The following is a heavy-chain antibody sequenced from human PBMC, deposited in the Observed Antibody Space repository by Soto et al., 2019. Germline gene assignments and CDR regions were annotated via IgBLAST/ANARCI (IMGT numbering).Heavy chain of an antibody. D-gene: IGHD2-2*01. V-gene: IGHV3-15*01. CDR3: TTDDVVVPAAMVYYYYGMDV. Sequence: EVQLVESGGGLVKPGGSLRLSCAASGFSFSNAWMSWVRQAPGKGLEWVGRIKSKTDGGTTDYAAPVKGRFTISRDDSKNTLYLQMNSLKTEDTAVYYCTTDDVVVPAAMVYYYYGMDVWGQGTTVTVSS. J-gene: IGHJ6*02. CDR1: GFSFSNAW. CDR2: IKSKTDGGTT.